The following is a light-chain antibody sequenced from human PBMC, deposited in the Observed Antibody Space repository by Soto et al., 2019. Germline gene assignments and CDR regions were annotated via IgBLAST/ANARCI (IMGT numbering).Light chain of an antibody. CDR2: DAS. CDR3: QQRSNSPST. V-gene: IGKV3-11*01. CDR1: QSVSSY. Sequence: EIVLTQSPATLSLSPGERAALSCRASQSVSSYLAWYQQKPGQAPRLLIYDASNRATGIPARFSGSGSGTDFTLTISSLESVDLAVYYCQQRSNSPSTFGGGTKGEIK. J-gene: IGKJ4*01.